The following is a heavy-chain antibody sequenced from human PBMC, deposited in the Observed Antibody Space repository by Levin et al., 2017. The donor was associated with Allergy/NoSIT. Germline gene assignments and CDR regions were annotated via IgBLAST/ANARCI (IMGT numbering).Heavy chain of an antibody. CDR3: ASSYYRTGAIGAFDI. V-gene: IGHV4-59*01. D-gene: IGHD2-8*01. CDR1: GGSISSYY. CDR2: IYYSGST. J-gene: IGHJ3*02. Sequence: SETLSLTCTVSGGSISSYYWSWIRQPPGKGLEWIGYIYYSGSTNYNPSLKSRVTISVDTSKNQFSLKLSSVTAADTAVYYCASSYYRTGAIGAFDIWGQGTIVTVSS.